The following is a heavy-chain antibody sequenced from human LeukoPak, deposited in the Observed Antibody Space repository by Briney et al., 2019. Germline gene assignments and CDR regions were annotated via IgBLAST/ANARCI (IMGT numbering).Heavy chain of an antibody. Sequence: PGGSLRLSCAASGFTFSSYAMHWVRQAPGKGLEWVAVISYDGSNKYYADSVKGRFTISRDNSKNTLYPQMNSLRAEDTAVYYCAIVLTGYYNFDYWGQGTLVTVSS. CDR3: AIVLTGYYNFDY. CDR2: ISYDGSNK. CDR1: GFTFSSYA. D-gene: IGHD3-9*01. V-gene: IGHV3-30*04. J-gene: IGHJ4*02.